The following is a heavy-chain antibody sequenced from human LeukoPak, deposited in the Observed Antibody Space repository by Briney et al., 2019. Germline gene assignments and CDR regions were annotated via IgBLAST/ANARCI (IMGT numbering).Heavy chain of an antibody. V-gene: IGHV4-59*01. CDR2: IYFSGST. CDR1: GGSISSYY. J-gene: IGHJ4*02. D-gene: IGHD3-3*01. CDR3: ARSYDTNFDY. Sequence: SETLSLTCTVSGGSISSYYWSWIRQPPGKGLEWIGYIYFSGSTSYNPSLKSRVTISVDRSKNQFSLKPSSVAAADTAVYYCARSYDTNFDYWGQGTLVTVSS.